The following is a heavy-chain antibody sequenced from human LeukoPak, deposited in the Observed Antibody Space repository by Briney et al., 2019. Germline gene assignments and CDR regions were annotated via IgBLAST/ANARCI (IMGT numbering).Heavy chain of an antibody. CDR3: ARVVRGWFGEYFDY. J-gene: IGHJ4*02. CDR1: GFTFSSYA. D-gene: IGHD3-10*01. CDR2: ISYDGSNK. Sequence: GGSLRLSCAASGFTFSSYAMHWVRQAPGKGLEWVAFISYDGSNKYYADSVKGRFTISRDNSKNTLYLQMNSLRAEDTAVYYCARVVRGWFGEYFDYWGQGTLVTVSS. V-gene: IGHV3-30*01.